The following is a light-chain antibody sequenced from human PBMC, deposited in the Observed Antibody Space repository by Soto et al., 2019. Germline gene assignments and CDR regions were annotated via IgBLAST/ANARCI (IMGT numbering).Light chain of an antibody. Sequence: DIQLTQSPSSLSASEGDRVTITCRASQNINNYLNWYQQKPGKAPQLLIYAAPSLHSGVSSRFSGSGSGTDFTLTISSLQPEDFATYYCQQSSNTLTWAFGQGTKVDIK. V-gene: IGKV1-39*01. CDR3: QQSSNTLTWA. CDR1: QNINNY. CDR2: AAP. J-gene: IGKJ1*01.